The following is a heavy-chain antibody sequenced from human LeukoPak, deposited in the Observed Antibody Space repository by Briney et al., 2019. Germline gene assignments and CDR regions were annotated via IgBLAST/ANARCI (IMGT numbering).Heavy chain of an antibody. CDR2: ISGSSTYM. D-gene: IGHD3-22*01. Sequence: GGSLRLSCAASGFTFSSYSMNGVRQAPGKGLEWVSSISGSSTYMYYADSLKGRFTISRDNAKNSLYLQMNSLRAEDTAVYYCARDGYYDSTLPRDYWGQGTLVTVSS. CDR3: ARDGYYDSTLPRDY. V-gene: IGHV3-21*01. J-gene: IGHJ4*02. CDR1: GFTFSSYS.